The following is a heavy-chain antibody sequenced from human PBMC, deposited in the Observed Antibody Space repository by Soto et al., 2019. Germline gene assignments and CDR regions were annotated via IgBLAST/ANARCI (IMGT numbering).Heavy chain of an antibody. Sequence: ASVKVSCKASGYTFTNYGITWVRQAPGQGLEWMGWINACNGNTKYSQKLQGRVTMTRNTSISTAYMELSSLRSEDTAVYYCARGRGAVGVTIFRRTLDYWGQGTLVTVSS. CDR1: GYTFTNYG. J-gene: IGHJ4*02. CDR2: INACNGNT. CDR3: ARGRGAVGVTIFRRTLDY. V-gene: IGHV1-18*01. D-gene: IGHD3-9*01.